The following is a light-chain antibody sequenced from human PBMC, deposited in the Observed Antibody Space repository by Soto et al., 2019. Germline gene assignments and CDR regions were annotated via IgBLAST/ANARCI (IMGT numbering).Light chain of an antibody. Sequence: EIVMTQSPATLSVSPGGRATLSCRASQSISDTLAWYQQKLGQAPRLLIYGASTRATGIPARFSGSGSGTDFTLTISSLEPEDFAVYYCQQRSNWPPTFGQGTKVDIK. CDR1: QSISDT. CDR2: GAS. J-gene: IGKJ1*01. CDR3: QQRSNWPPT. V-gene: IGKV3-15*01.